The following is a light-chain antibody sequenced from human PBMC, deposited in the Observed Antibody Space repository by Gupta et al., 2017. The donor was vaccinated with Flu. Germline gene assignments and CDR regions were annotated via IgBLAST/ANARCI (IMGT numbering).Light chain of an antibody. CDR2: GNS. Sequence: HSVLTQPPSVSGPPGQTVTISCTGSSSNIGAGYDVHWYQQLPGTAPKLLIYGNSNRPSGVPDRFSGSKSGTSASLAITGLQAEDEADYYCQSYDSSLSVVFGGGTKLTVL. V-gene: IGLV1-40*01. CDR1: SSNIGAGYD. J-gene: IGLJ2*01. CDR3: QSYDSSLSVV.